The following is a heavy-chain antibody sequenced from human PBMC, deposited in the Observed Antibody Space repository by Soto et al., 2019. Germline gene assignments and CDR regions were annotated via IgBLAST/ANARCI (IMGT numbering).Heavy chain of an antibody. J-gene: IGHJ4*02. V-gene: IGHV4-30-2*01. CDR3: ASGPIGDYTDGFDY. Sequence: QLQLQESGSGLVKPSQTLSLTCAVSGGSISSGGYSWSWIRQPPGTGLEWIGYIYHRGSTYSNPSLKSRVTRSVERAKNQFSLKLSSVTAADTAVYYCASGPIGDYTDGFDYWGQGTLVTVSS. CDR2: IYHRGST. CDR1: GGSISSGGYS. D-gene: IGHD4-17*01.